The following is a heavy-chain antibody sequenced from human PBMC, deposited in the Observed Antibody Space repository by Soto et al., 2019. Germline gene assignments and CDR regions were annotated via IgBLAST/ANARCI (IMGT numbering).Heavy chain of an antibody. CDR1: GGSISSYY. CDR3: ARHRGYAGILDY. V-gene: IGHV4-59*08. Sequence: PSETLSLTCTVSGGSISSYYWSWIRQPPGKGLEWIGYIYYSGSTNYNPSLKSRVTISVDTSKNQFSLKLNSVTAADTAVYYCARHRGYAGILDYWGQGTLVTVSS. CDR2: IYYSGST. J-gene: IGHJ4*02. D-gene: IGHD5-12*01.